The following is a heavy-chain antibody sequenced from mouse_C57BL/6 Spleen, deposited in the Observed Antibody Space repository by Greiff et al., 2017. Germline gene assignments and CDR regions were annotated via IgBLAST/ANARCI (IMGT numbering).Heavy chain of an antibody. CDR3: ARAVGDGSASWFAY. CDR1: GYTFTSYW. Sequence: VQLQQPGAELVKPGASVKMSCKASGYTFTSYWIPWVKQRPGQGLEWIGDIYPGSGSTNYNQKFKSKATLTVDTSSSTAYMQLSSLTSEDSAVYYCARAVGDGSASWFAYWGQGTLVTVSA. D-gene: IGHD1-1*02. CDR2: IYPGSGST. V-gene: IGHV1-55*01. J-gene: IGHJ3*01.